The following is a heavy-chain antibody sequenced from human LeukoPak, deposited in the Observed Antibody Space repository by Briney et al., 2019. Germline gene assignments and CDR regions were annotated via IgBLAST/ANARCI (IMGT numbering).Heavy chain of an antibody. CDR3: ARSVSGYDYYFDY. CDR2: IYYSGNT. CDR1: GGSVSSGSYY. Sequence: SETLSLTCTVSGGSVSSGSYYWSWIRQPPGKGREWIGHIYYSGNTNYNPSLKSRVTISVDTSKNQFSLKLSSVTAADTAVYYCARSVSGYDYYFDYWGQGTLVTVSS. D-gene: IGHD5-12*01. J-gene: IGHJ4*02. V-gene: IGHV4-61*01.